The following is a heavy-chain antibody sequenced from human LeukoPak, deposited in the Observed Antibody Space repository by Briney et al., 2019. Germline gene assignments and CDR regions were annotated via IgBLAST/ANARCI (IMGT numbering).Heavy chain of an antibody. CDR1: GYTFTSYD. V-gene: IGHV1-8*01. D-gene: IGHD3-10*01. Sequence: ASVKVSCKASGYTFTSYDINWVRQATGQGLEWMGWMNPNSGNTGYAQKFQGRVTMTRNTSISTAYMELSSLRSEDTAVYYCARGKPRITMVRGVYEYYFDYWGQGTLVTASS. CDR3: ARGKPRITMVRGVYEYYFDY. J-gene: IGHJ4*02. CDR2: MNPNSGNT.